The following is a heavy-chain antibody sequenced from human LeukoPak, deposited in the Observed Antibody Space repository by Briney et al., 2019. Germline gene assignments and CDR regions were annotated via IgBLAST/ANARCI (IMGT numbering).Heavy chain of an antibody. CDR1: GGSISSSSYY. CDR2: IYYSGST. CDR3: AENNDFLTGPVFYY. J-gene: IGHJ4*02. D-gene: IGHD3-9*01. V-gene: IGHV4-39*01. Sequence: SETLSLTCTVSGGSISSSSYYWGWIRQPPGKGLEWIGSIYYSGSTYYNPSLKSRVTISVDTSKNQFSLKLSSVTAADTAVYYCAENNDFLTGPVFYYWGQGTLVTVSS.